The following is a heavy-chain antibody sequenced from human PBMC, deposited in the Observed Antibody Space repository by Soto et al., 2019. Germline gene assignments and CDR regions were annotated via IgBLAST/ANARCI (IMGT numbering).Heavy chain of an antibody. CDR3: ARSRYGEWMVRYYCYCGIDV. Sequence: SETLSLTCTVSGGSNSTYYWSWIRQPAWKGLEWIGRVYTRGSTNYNPSLKSRVTMSVDTSKNQFSLKLSFVTAADTAVYYCARSRYGEWMVRYYCYCGIDVWGQGITVNGS. CDR2: VYTRGST. J-gene: IGHJ6*01. CDR1: GGSNSTYY. V-gene: IGHV4-4*07. D-gene: IGHD3-10*01.